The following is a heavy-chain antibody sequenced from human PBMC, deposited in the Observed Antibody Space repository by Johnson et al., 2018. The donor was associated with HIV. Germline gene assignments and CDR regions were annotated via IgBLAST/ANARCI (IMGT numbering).Heavy chain of an antibody. Sequence: VHLVESGGGVARPGGSLRLSCEASGFSFDEYDMSWVRQAPGKGLEWVSGINWNGATPGSADSVKGRFTISRDNAKNTLYLQMNSLRAEDTAVYYCARDASYYGSANDAFDIWGQGTMVTVSS. CDR3: ARDASYYGSANDAFDI. CDR1: GFSFDEYD. J-gene: IGHJ3*02. V-gene: IGHV3-20*04. CDR2: INWNGATP. D-gene: IGHD3-10*01.